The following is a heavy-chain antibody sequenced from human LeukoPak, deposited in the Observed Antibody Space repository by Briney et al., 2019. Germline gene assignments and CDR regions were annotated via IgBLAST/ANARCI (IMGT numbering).Heavy chain of an antibody. CDR1: GGSISNYY. D-gene: IGHD6-13*01. V-gene: IGHV4-59*01. J-gene: IGHJ6*03. CDR3: ARVRSWYFPYYYYYMDV. Sequence: PSETLSLTCTVSGGSISNYYWSWIRQPPGKGLEWIGYIYYTGSTSYNPSLKSRVTISIDTSKNQFSLKLSSVTAADTAVYYCARVRSWYFPYYYYYMDVWGKGTTVTISS. CDR2: IYYTGST.